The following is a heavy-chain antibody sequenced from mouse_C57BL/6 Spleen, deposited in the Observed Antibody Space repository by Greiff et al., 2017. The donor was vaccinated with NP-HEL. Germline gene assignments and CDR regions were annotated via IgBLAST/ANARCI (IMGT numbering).Heavy chain of an antibody. CDR2: ISSGSSTI. CDR1: GFTFSDYG. D-gene: IGHD2-3*01. V-gene: IGHV5-17*01. CDR3: ARVGRLLPDFDV. Sequence: EVQVVESGGGLVKPGGSLKLSCAASGFTFSDYGMHWVRQAPEKGLAWVAYISSGSSTIYYADTVKGRFTISRDNAKNTLFLQMTSLRSEDTAMYYCARVGRLLPDFDVWGTGTTVTVSS. J-gene: IGHJ1*03.